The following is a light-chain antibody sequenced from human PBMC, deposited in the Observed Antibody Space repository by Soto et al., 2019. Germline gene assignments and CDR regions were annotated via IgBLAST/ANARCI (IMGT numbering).Light chain of an antibody. V-gene: IGLV2-23*01. CDR2: EDT. J-gene: IGLJ3*02. CDR1: SSDVGNYNL. CDR3: CSYAGGSTWV. Sequence: QSALTQPASVSGSPGQSITISCTGTSSDVGNYNLVSWYQHHPGKAPKLIIFEDTKRPSGVSNRFSGSKSGNTASLTFSGLPAEDEAAYYCCSYAGGSTWVFGGGTKVTV.